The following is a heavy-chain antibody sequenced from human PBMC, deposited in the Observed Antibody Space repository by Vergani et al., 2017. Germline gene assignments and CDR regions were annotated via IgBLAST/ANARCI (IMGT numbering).Heavy chain of an antibody. CDR3: ARHSTVEWLVKLGWIDP. CDR1: GASIRRSNYY. V-gene: IGHV4-39*01. J-gene: IGHJ5*02. CDR2: IYYSGST. D-gene: IGHD6-19*01. Sequence: QLQLQESGPGLVKPSATLSLTCSVSGASIRRSNYYWGWIRQPPGKGLEWIASIYYSGSTYYNPSIKSRVTISVDTSKNQFSLTLSSVTAADTAVYFCARHSTVEWLVKLGWIDPWGQGILVTVSS.